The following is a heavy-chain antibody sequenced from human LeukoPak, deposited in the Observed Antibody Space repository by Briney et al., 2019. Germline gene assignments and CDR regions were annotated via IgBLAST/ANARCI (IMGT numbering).Heavy chain of an antibody. CDR3: ARQSSGYYWGY. J-gene: IGHJ4*02. V-gene: IGHV4-39*01. Sequence: SETLSLTCTVSGGSINGSSYYWGWIRQPPGKGLEWIGNIYYTGSTYYNPSLKSRVTISVDTSKNQFSLKLSSVTAADTAVFYCARQSSGYYWGYWGQGTLVTVSS. D-gene: IGHD3-22*01. CDR2: IYYTGST. CDR1: GGSINGSSYY.